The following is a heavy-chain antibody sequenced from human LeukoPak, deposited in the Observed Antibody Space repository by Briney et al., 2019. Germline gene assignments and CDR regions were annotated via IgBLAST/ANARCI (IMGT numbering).Heavy chain of an antibody. CDR1: GFTFSRYA. V-gene: IGHV3-30-3*01. J-gene: IGHJ6*02. CDR2: ISYDGSNK. Sequence: GGSLRLSCAASGFTFSRYAMHWVRQAPGKGLEWVAVISYDGSNKYYADSVKGRFTISRDNSKNTLYLQMNSLRAEDTAVYYCAREIESMDVWGQGTTVTVSS. CDR3: AREIESMDV.